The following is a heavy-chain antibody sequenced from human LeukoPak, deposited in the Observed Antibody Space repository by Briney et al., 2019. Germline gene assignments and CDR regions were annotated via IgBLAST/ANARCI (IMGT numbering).Heavy chain of an antibody. D-gene: IGHD3-22*01. CDR1: GYTFTGYY. V-gene: IGHV1-2*02. J-gene: IGHJ4*02. CDR3: AREVLGDSSGYRRYFFDY. Sequence: ALVKVSCKASGYTFTGYYMHWVRQAPGQGLEWMGWINPNSGGTNYAQKFQGRVTMTRDTSISTAYMELSRLRSDDTAVYYCAREVLGDSSGYRRYFFDYWGQGTLVTVSS. CDR2: INPNSGGT.